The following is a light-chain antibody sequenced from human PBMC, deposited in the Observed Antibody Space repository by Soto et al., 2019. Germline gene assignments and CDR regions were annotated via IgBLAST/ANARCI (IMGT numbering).Light chain of an antibody. CDR2: AAS. V-gene: IGKV1-27*01. Sequence: DIQMTQSPSSLSASVGDRVTITCRASQSISTSLVWYQQRPNKVPKLLIYAASTLQSGVLSSFSGSGSGTEFTLTISSLQPDDFATYYCQQNNSNSRTFGQGTKVDI. CDR1: QSISTS. CDR3: QQNNSNSRT. J-gene: IGKJ1*01.